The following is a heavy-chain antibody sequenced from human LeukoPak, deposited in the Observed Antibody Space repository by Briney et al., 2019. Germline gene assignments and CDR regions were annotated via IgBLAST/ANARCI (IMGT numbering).Heavy chain of an antibody. CDR3: ARDTVTQTTPNNYYYYMDV. CDR1: GYTFTGYY. CDR2: INPNSGGT. D-gene: IGHD4-17*01. Sequence: ASVKVSCKASGYTFTGYYMHWVRQAPGQGLEWMGWINPNSGGTNYAQKFQGRVTMTRDTSISTAYMELSRLRSDDTAVYYCARDTVTQTTPNNYYYYMDVWGKGTTVTVSS. J-gene: IGHJ6*03. V-gene: IGHV1-2*02.